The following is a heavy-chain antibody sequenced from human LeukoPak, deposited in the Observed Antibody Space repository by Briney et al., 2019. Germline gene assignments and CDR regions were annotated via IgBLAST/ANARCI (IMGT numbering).Heavy chain of an antibody. D-gene: IGHD3-22*01. J-gene: IGHJ4*02. CDR2: IYSGGST. CDR3: VYFDAIMATGDY. Sequence: PGGSLRLSCAASGFTVSSDHMNWVRQAPGKGLEWVSVIYSGGSTYYADSVKGRFTISRHDSQNTLYLQMNSLRADDTAVYYCVYFDAIMATGDYWGQGTLFTVSS. V-gene: IGHV3-53*04. CDR1: GFTVSSDH.